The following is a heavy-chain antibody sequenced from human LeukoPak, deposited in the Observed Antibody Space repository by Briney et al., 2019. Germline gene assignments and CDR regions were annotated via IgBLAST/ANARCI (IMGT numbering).Heavy chain of an antibody. CDR2: IYPGDSDT. Sequence: GESLKISCKGSGYSFTSYWIGWVRQMPGKGLEWMGIIYPGDSDTRYSPSFQGQVTISADKSIRTAYLQWSSLKASDTAMYYCARRKAYRVATDAFDIWGQGTMVTVSS. CDR1: GYSFTSYW. CDR3: ARRKAYRVATDAFDI. D-gene: IGHD5-12*01. J-gene: IGHJ3*02. V-gene: IGHV5-51*01.